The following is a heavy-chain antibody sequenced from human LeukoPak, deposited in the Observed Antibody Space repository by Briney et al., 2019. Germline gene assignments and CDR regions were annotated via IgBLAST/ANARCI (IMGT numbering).Heavy chain of an antibody. V-gene: IGHV3-7*01. J-gene: IGHJ4*02. CDR2: IKQDGSEK. D-gene: IGHD6-19*01. Sequence: PGRSLRLSCIVSGGIFSSYYMTWVRQAPGKGLEWVANIKQDGSEKFYVDSVKGRFTISRDNAKNSLYLQMNSLRVEDTAMYYCGYGSGWIFDCRGQGALVTVSS. CDR3: GYGSGWIFDC. CDR1: GGIFSSYY.